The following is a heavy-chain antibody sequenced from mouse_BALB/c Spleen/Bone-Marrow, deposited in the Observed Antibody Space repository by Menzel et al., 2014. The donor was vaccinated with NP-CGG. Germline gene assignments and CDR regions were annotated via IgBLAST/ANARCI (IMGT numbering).Heavy chain of an antibody. CDR3: ARHRYYFDY. CDR2: ISSGGGST. CDR1: GFAFSSYD. J-gene: IGHJ2*01. Sequence: EVNVVESGGGLVKPGGSLRLSCAASGFAFSSYDMSWVRQTPEKRLEWVAYISSGGGSTYYPDTVKGRFTISRDNAKNTLYLQMSSLKSEDTAMYYCARHRYYFDYWGQGTTLTASS. V-gene: IGHV5-12-1*01.